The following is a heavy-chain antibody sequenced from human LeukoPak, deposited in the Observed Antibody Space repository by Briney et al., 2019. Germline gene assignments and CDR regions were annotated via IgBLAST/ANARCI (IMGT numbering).Heavy chain of an antibody. CDR2: IRYDENTK. D-gene: IGHD5-24*01. J-gene: IGHJ4*02. CDR3: AKENTRDGYRHFHK. V-gene: IGHV3-30*02. Sequence: GASVKLSCTASGFRFSDYGMQWVRQAPGKGLEWMACIRYDENTKYYVDSVKGRFTVSRDNSKNTLYLEMDRLRADDTAVYYCAKENTRDGYRHFHKWGQGTLVTVSS. CDR1: GFRFSDYG.